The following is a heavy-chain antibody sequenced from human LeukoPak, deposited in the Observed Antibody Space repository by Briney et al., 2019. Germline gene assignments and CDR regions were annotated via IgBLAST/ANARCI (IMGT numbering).Heavy chain of an antibody. CDR3: ATDTWWLGGHDNI. V-gene: IGHV1-24*01. CDR1: GYTLTGLS. J-gene: IGHJ4*02. CDR2: FDPEDGET. Sequence: ASVKVSCKVSGYTLTGLSMHWVRQAPGKGLEWMGGFDPEDGETIYAQKFQGRVTMTEDTSTDTAYMELSSLRSEDTAVYYCATDTWWLGGHDNIWGQGTLVTVSS. D-gene: IGHD5-12*01.